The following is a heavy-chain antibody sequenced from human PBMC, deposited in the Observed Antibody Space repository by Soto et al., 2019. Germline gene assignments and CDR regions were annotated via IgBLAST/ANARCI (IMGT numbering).Heavy chain of an antibody. CDR1: GGSVSTSNW. D-gene: IGHD6-13*01. CDR3: ATRSGVFY. V-gene: IGHV4-4*02. J-gene: IGHJ4*02. Sequence: SETLSLTCAVSGGSVSTSNWWTWVRQPPGMGLEWVGEIHYSGSTNYNPAFKSRLIISSDKSKNQFSLNLSSVTAAVTAVYYCATRSGVFYWGQGVLVTVSS. CDR2: IHYSGST.